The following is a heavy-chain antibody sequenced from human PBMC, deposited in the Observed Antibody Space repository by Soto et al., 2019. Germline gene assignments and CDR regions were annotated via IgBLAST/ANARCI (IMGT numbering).Heavy chain of an antibody. CDR2: MNPNSGNT. CDR3: ARERTGTTSMDV. J-gene: IGHJ6*02. Sequence: ASVKVSCKASGYTFTSYDINWVRQATGQGLEWMGWMNPNSGNTGYAQKFQGRVTMTRNTSISTAYMELSSLRSEDTAVYYCARERTGTTSMDVWGQGTTVTVSS. V-gene: IGHV1-8*01. D-gene: IGHD1-1*01. CDR1: GYTFTSYD.